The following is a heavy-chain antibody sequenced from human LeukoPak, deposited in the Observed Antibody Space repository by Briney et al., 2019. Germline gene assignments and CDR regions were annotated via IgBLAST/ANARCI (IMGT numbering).Heavy chain of an antibody. Sequence: GGSLRLSCAASGFTFSDYWMHWVRQAPGKGLVWVSRIKSDGGLTNYADSVKGRFTISRDNSKNTLYLQMNSLRAEDTAVYYCAKRPSRVVVAATPGGYFDYWGQGTLVTVSS. D-gene: IGHD2-15*01. J-gene: IGHJ4*02. CDR2: IKSDGGLT. V-gene: IGHV3-74*01. CDR3: AKRPSRVVVAATPGGYFDY. CDR1: GFTFSDYW.